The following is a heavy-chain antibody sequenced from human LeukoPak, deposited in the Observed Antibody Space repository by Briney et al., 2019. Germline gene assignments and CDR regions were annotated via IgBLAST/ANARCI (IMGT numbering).Heavy chain of an antibody. D-gene: IGHD2-21*02. V-gene: IGHV4-34*01. Sequence: KPSETLSLTCTVSGGSMTNYYWSWIRQPPGKGLEWIGEINHSGSTNYNPSLKSRVTISVDTSKNQFSLKLSSVTAADTAVYYCARGKGGGDRSNWFDPWGQGTLVTVSS. CDR3: ARGKGGGDRSNWFDP. J-gene: IGHJ5*02. CDR1: GGSMTNYY. CDR2: INHSGST.